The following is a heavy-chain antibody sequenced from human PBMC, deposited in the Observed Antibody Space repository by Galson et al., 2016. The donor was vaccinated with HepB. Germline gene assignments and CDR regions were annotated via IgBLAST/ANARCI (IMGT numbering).Heavy chain of an antibody. CDR3: ARMRYSSGWLDGFDI. CDR1: GFTFSTYS. J-gene: IGHJ3*02. V-gene: IGHV3-21*01. CDR2: ISSGSAYR. D-gene: IGHD6-19*01. Sequence: SLRLSCAASGFTFSTYSMNWVRQAPGKGLGWVSSISSGSAYRYYADSVKGRFTISRDNAKKSLYLQMNSLRAEDTAVYYCARMRYSSGWLDGFDIWGQGTMVTVSS.